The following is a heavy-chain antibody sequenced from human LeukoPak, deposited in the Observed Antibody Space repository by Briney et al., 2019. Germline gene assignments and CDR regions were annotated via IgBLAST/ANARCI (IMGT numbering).Heavy chain of an antibody. J-gene: IGHJ6*03. CDR3: ARGYSGYSYGYYYYYYMDV. V-gene: IGHV4-34*01. D-gene: IGHD5-18*01. CDR2: INHSGST. CDR1: GGSFSGYY. Sequence: SETLSLTCAVYGGSFSGYYWSWIRQPPGKGLEWIGVINHSGSTNYNPSLKSRVTISVDTSKNQFSLKLSSVTAADTAVYYCARGYSGYSYGYYYYYYMDVWGKGTTVTLSS.